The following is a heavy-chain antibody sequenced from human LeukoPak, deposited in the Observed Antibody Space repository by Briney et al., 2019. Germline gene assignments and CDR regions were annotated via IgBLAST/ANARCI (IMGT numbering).Heavy chain of an antibody. CDR2: IYPPDSDT. J-gene: IGHJ4*02. D-gene: IGHD3-10*01. V-gene: IGHV5-51*01. CDR3: ARRITIVRGSYYLDY. Sequence: EESLKISCKGSGYSFSYYWIGWARQMPGKGLEWMGIIYPPDSDTRYSPSFQGQVTISADKSISTAYLQWSRLKASDTAMYYCARRITIVRGSYYLDYWGQGTLVTVFS. CDR1: GYSFSYYW.